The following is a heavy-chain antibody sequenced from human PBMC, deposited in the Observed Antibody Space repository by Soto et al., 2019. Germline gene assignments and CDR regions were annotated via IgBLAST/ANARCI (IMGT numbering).Heavy chain of an antibody. CDR3: ATSYSSSFGYFYYGMDV. V-gene: IGHV1-3*01. Sequence: QVQLVQSGAEVKKPGASVKVSCKASGYTFTNCAIHWVRQAPGQSLEWMGWINAGTGDAKYSQKSQGRVTITRDTSASIAYMELSSLRSEDTAVYYCATSYSSSFGYFYYGMDVWGQGTTVTVSS. CDR2: INAGTGDA. J-gene: IGHJ6*02. CDR1: GYTFTNCA. D-gene: IGHD6-13*01.